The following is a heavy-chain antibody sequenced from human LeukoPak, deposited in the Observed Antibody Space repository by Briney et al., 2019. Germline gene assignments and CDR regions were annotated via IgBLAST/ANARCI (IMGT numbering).Heavy chain of an antibody. CDR1: GFTFTSYS. Sequence: GGSLRLSCAASGFTFTSYSMNWVRQAPGKGLEWVSTISGGGGSTYYADSVKGRFTISRDNSKNTLYLQVNSLRAEDTAVYYCAKDREWLVFDYWGQGTLVTVSS. J-gene: IGHJ4*02. CDR2: ISGGGGST. D-gene: IGHD6-19*01. V-gene: IGHV3-23*01. CDR3: AKDREWLVFDY.